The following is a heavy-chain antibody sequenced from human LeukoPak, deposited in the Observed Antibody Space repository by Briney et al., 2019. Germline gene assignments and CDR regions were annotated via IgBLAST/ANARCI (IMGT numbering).Heavy chain of an antibody. V-gene: IGHV4-38-2*02. CDR2: IYHRGST. CDR1: GYSIGSGYY. D-gene: IGHD3-3*01. CDR3: ARTVGFLEWLLPNFEY. Sequence: SETLSLTCTVSGYSIGSGYYWGWIRQPPGKGLEWIGSIYHRGSTYYNPSLKSRVTISVDTSKNKFSLKLSSVTAADTAVYYCARTVGFLEWLLPNFEYWGQGTLVTVSS. J-gene: IGHJ4*02.